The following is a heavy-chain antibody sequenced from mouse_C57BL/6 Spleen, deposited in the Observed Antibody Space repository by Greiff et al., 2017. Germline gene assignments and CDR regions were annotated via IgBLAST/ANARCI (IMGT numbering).Heavy chain of an antibody. CDR2: IYPGSGST. V-gene: IGHV1-55*01. Sequence: VQLQQSGAELVKPGASVKMSCKASGYTFTSYWITWVKQRPGQGLEWIGDIYPGSGSTNYNEKFKSKATLTVDTSSSTAYMQLISLTSEDSAVYYFARFYDGYYYFDYWGQGTTLTVSS. CDR1: GYTFTSYW. J-gene: IGHJ2*01. D-gene: IGHD2-3*01. CDR3: ARFYDGYYYFDY.